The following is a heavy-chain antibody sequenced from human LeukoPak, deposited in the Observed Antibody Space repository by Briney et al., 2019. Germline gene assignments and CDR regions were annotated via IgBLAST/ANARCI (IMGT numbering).Heavy chain of an antibody. J-gene: IGHJ4*02. Sequence: PSETLSLTCAVYGGSFSGYYWSWIRQPPGKGLEWIGEINHSGSTNYNPSLKSRVTISVDTSKNQFSLKLSSVTAADTAVYYCARGYCSSTSCLDYWGQGTLVTVSS. CDR1: GGSFSGYY. CDR3: ARGYCSSTSCLDY. D-gene: IGHD2-2*01. CDR2: INHSGST. V-gene: IGHV4-34*01.